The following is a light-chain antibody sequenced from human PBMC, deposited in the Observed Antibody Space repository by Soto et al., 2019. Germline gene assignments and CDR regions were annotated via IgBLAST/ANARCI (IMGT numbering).Light chain of an antibody. CDR1: QDIRNN. CDR3: LQHNTYPLA. CDR2: GAS. V-gene: IGKV1-17*01. J-gene: IGKJ4*01. Sequence: DIQMTQSPSSLSASVGDRVIITCRASQDIRNNLGWFQQKPGKAPKRLNYGASSLQSGVPSRFSGSESWTEFSLTISSLLPEDFANYYCLQHNTYPLAFGGGTKVEI.